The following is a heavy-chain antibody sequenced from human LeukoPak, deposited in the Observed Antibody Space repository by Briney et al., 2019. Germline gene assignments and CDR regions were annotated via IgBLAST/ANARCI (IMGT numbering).Heavy chain of an antibody. CDR3: ARVRRWNDADAFDI. V-gene: IGHV3-21*01. CDR1: GFTFSSNN. CDR2: ISSSSSYI. D-gene: IGHD1-1*01. J-gene: IGHJ3*02. Sequence: KAGGSLRLSCAASGFTFSSNNMNWVRQAPGKGLEWVSSISSSSSYIFYADSVKGRFTISRDNAKNSLYLQMDSLRAEDTAVYYCARVRRWNDADAFDIWGKGTMVTVSS.